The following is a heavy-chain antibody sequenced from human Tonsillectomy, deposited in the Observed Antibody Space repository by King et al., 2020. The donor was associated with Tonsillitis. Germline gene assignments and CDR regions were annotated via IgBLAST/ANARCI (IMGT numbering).Heavy chain of an antibody. J-gene: IGHJ1*01. Sequence: VQLVESGGGVVQPGRSLRLSCAASGFTFSSYGMHWVRQAPGKGLEWVAVISYEGSNKNYADSVKGRFTISRENSKKTLYLQMNRLRGEDTAVYYCAKVSSSDVVAGSGAAYSQHWGQGTLVTVSS. CDR1: GFTFSSYG. CDR3: AKVSSSDVVAGSGAAYSQH. D-gene: IGHD6-19*01. CDR2: ISYEGSNK. V-gene: IGHV3-30*18.